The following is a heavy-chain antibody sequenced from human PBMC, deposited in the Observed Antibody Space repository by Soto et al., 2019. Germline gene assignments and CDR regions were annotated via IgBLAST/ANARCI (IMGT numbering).Heavy chain of an antibody. Sequence: QVQLQESGPGLVKPSETLSLTCTVSGGSISGYYWSWIRQPPGKGLEWIGYIYYSGTTNYNPPLNSRVAISVDTSKNQFSLKLSSVTAADTAVYYCARDRVGATDLDYWGQGTLVTVSS. CDR1: GGSISGYY. V-gene: IGHV4-59*13. J-gene: IGHJ4*02. CDR3: ARDRVGATDLDY. D-gene: IGHD1-26*01. CDR2: IYYSGTT.